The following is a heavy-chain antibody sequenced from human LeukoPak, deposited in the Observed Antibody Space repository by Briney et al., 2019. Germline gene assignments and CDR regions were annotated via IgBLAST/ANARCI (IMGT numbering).Heavy chain of an antibody. Sequence: GGTVRLSCAASGFAFRSYAMSWVRHAPGKGLEWVSAISGSGGSTYYAYSVKGRFTISRDNSKNTLYLQMNSLRAEDTAVYYCAKDSTSRGEKWFDPWGQGTLVTVSS. J-gene: IGHJ5*02. D-gene: IGHD3-16*01. CDR1: GFAFRSYA. V-gene: IGHV3-23*01. CDR2: ISGSGGST. CDR3: AKDSTSRGEKWFDP.